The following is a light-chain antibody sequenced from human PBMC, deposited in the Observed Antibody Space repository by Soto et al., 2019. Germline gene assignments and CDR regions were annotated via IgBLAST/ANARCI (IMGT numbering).Light chain of an antibody. Sequence: EIVLTQSPATLSLSPGERATLSCRASQSVSSNLAWYQQKPGQAPMLLIYGASTRATGIPARFSGSGSGTEFTLTISSLQSEDFAVYYCQQYNNWPPYTFGQGTKLEIK. CDR2: GAS. V-gene: IGKV3-15*01. J-gene: IGKJ2*01. CDR1: QSVSSN. CDR3: QQYNNWPPYT.